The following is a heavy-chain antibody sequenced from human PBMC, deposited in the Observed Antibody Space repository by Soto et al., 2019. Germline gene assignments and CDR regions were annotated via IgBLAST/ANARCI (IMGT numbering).Heavy chain of an antibody. CDR2: ISAYNGNT. D-gene: IGHD3-10*01. CDR3: ARDYGSGSYRLDP. CDR1: AYTFTSYG. Sequence: GPEVKKPGASVKVSCKASAYTFTSYGITWVRQAPGQGLDWMGWISAYNGNTNYAQKFQGRVTMATDTSTSTAYMELRSLTSDDTAVYYCARDYGSGSYRLDPWGQGTLVTVSS. J-gene: IGHJ5*02. V-gene: IGHV1-18*01.